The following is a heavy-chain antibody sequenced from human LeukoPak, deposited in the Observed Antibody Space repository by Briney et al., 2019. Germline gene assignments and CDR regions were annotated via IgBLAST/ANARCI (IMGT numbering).Heavy chain of an antibody. J-gene: IGHJ4*02. D-gene: IGHD6-19*01. CDR1: GFSFSSHC. CDR3: ARTIAVNGGDFDY. CDR2: INGDGTTS. Sequence: PGGSLTLSCAASGFSFSSHCTHWVRQTPGKGLVWVARINGDGTTSSHADSVKGRFTISRDNAKNTLYLQMNSLRAEDTALYYCARTIAVNGGDFDYWGQGTLVTVSS. V-gene: IGHV3-74*01.